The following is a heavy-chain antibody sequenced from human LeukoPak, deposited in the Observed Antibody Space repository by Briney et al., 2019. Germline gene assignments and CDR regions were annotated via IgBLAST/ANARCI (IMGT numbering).Heavy chain of an antibody. D-gene: IGHD4-23*01. CDR2: INHSGST. V-gene: IGHV4-34*01. Sequence: SETLSLTCAVYGGSFSGYYWSWIRQPPGKGLEWIGEINHSGSTNYNPSLRSRVTISVDTSKNQFSLKLSSVTAADTAVYYCARGRGYGGNSVWGQGTLVTVSS. J-gene: IGHJ4*02. CDR3: ARGRGYGGNSV. CDR1: GGSFSGYY.